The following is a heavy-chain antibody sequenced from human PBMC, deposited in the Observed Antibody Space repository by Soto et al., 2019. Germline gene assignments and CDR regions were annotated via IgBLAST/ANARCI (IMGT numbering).Heavy chain of an antibody. V-gene: IGHV3-23*01. CDR2: ISPNGQGI. CDR3: TKDRQYPRDYFHY. Sequence: GGSLTLSCVVSGFTVTSNCVSWVRQPPGKGPEWGVAISPNGQGISYAESVKGRVTISRDISRNTVFLQMDGQRAEDTAVYYCTKDRQYPRDYFHYWGQGTLVTVSS. D-gene: IGHD4-4*01. CDR1: GFTVTSNC. J-gene: IGHJ4*02.